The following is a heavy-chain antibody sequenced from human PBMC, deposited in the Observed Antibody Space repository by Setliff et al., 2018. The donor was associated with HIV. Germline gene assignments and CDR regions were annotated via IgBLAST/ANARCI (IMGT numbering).Heavy chain of an antibody. CDR2: INTSGST. CDR3: AREKFENGDYEFVSTFDS. CDR1: GGSINTYY. D-gene: IGHD4-17*01. V-gene: IGHV4-4*07. Sequence: PSETLSLTCTVSGGSINTYYWTWIRQSAGKGLEWIGHINTSGSTKYNPSLKSRLTMSVDSSGNQFSLTLTSVTAADTAVYYCAREKFENGDYEFVSTFDSWGQGTLVTVSS. J-gene: IGHJ4*02.